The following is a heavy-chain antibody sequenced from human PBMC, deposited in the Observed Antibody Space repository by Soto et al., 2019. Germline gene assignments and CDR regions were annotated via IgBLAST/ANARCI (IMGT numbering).Heavy chain of an antibody. CDR1: GFTFSSYA. V-gene: IGHV3-23*01. J-gene: IGHJ4*02. Sequence: EVQLLESGGGLVQPGGSLRLSCAASGFTFSSYAMSWVRQAPGKGLEWVSAISGSGGSTYYADSVKGRFTISRDNSKNTLYLKRNSRSAEDTAEYYWAKGRAAAVLGYWGRGPLVPVPS. D-gene: IGHD6-25*01. CDR3: AKGRAAAVLGY. CDR2: ISGSGGST.